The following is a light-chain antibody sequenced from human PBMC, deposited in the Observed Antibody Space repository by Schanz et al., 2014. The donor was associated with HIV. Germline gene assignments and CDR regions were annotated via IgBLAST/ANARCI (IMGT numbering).Light chain of an antibody. CDR1: QSVSSSY. CDR2: GAS. CDR3: QQYGSSPIT. Sequence: EIVLTQSPGTLSLSPGERATLSCRASQSVSSSYLAWYQQKPGQAPRLLIYGASTRATGIPDRFSGSGSGTDFTLTISRLEPDDFAVFYCQQYGSSPITFGQGTRLDIK. J-gene: IGKJ5*01. V-gene: IGKV3-20*01.